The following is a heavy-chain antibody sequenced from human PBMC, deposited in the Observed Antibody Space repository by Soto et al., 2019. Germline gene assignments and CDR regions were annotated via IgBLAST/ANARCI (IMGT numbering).Heavy chain of an antibody. CDR2: IKSKTDGGTT. CDR1: GFTFSNAW. Sequence: EVQLVESGGGLVKPGGSLRLSCAASGFTFSNAWMSWVRQAPGKGLEWVGRIKSKTDGGTTDYAAPVKGRFTISRDDSKTTLYLQMNSLKTEDTAVYYCTADYGDYVRMVLPFDYWGQGTLVTVSS. D-gene: IGHD4-17*01. CDR3: TADYGDYVRMVLPFDY. V-gene: IGHV3-15*01. J-gene: IGHJ4*02.